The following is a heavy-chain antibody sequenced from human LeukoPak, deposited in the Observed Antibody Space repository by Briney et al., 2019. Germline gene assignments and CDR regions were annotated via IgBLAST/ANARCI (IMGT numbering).Heavy chain of an antibody. CDR2: IYYRGNT. CDR1: GGSISGYY. Sequence: PSETLSLTCTVSGGSISGYYWSWIRQPPGKGLEWIGWIYYRGNTQYNPSLKSRVTISIDKSNNQFSLNLRSVTAADTAVYYCARYGLSPSKHLDYWGQGTLVTVSS. CDR3: ARYGLSPSKHLDY. D-gene: IGHD3-10*01. V-gene: IGHV4-59*08. J-gene: IGHJ4*02.